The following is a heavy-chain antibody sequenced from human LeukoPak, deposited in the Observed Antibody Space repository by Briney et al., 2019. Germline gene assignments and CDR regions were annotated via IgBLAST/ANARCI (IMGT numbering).Heavy chain of an antibody. D-gene: IGHD6-6*01. CDR3: ARDDEGDAFDI. J-gene: IGHJ3*02. Sequence: KSSETLSLTCTVSGGSISSYYWSWIRQPAGKGLAWIGRIYTSGGTNYNPSLKSRVTMSVDTSKNQFSLKLSSVTAADTAVYYCARDDEGDAFDIWGQGTMVTVSS. CDR1: GGSISSYY. V-gene: IGHV4-4*07. CDR2: IYTSGGT.